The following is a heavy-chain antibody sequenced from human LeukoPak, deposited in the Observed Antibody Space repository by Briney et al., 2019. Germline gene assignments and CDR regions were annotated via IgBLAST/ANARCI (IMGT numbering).Heavy chain of an antibody. Sequence: GGSLRLSCAASGLTIRDNYMSWVRQAPGKGLEWVSVIYSGGRTYYADSVKGRFSISRDNSKNTLYLQMNSLRADDTAVYYCAKGARGDTVTSIVGLNWFDPWGQGTLVTVSS. CDR3: AKGARGDTVTSIVGLNWFDP. CDR2: IYSGGRT. CDR1: GLTIRDNY. V-gene: IGHV3-66*02. D-gene: IGHD4-17*01. J-gene: IGHJ5*02.